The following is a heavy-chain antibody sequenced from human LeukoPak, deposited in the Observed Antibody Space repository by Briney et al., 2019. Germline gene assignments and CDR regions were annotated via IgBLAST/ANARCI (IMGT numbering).Heavy chain of an antibody. V-gene: IGHV4-61*01. D-gene: IGHD3-16*02. Sequence: PSETLSLTCTVSGGSVSSGSYYWSWIRQPPVKGLEWIGYIYYSGSTNYNPSLKSRVTISVDTSKNQFSLKLSSVTAADTAVYYCARGPNYDYVWGSYRYEFDYWGQGTLVTVSS. CDR3: ARGPNYDYVWGSYRYEFDY. CDR2: IYYSGST. CDR1: GGSVSSGSYY. J-gene: IGHJ4*02.